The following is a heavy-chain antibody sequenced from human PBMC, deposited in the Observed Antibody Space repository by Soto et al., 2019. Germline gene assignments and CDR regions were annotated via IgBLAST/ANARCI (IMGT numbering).Heavy chain of an antibody. V-gene: IGHV5-51*01. CDR1: GYSFTSYW. J-gene: IGHJ4*02. D-gene: IGHD6-19*01. CDR3: ARYIAVEPYYFDY. CDR2: IYPGDSDT. Sequence: GESLKISCKGSGYSFTSYWIGWVRQMPGKGLEWMGIIYPGDSDTRYGPSFQGQVAISADKSISTAYLQWSSLKASDTAMYYCARYIAVEPYYFDYWGQGTLVTVSS.